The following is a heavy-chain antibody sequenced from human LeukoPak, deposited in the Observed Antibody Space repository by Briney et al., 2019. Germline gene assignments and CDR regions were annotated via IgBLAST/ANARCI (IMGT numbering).Heavy chain of an antibody. Sequence: ASVKVSCKASGYSFTGYYMHWVRQAPGQGLEWMGWINPNSGGTNYAQKFQGRVTMTRDTSISTAYMELSRLKSDDTAVYYCARDRGGDGGDFDYWGQGTLVTVSS. V-gene: IGHV1-2*02. CDR2: INPNSGGT. CDR1: GYSFTGYY. J-gene: IGHJ4*02. CDR3: ARDRGGDGGDFDY. D-gene: IGHD3-10*01.